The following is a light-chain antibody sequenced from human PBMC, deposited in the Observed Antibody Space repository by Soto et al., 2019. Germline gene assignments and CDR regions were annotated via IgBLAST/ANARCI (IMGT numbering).Light chain of an antibody. CDR1: SSDIGDYNY. Sequence: QSALTQPASVSGSPGQSITISCTGTSSDIGDYNYVSWYQQYPGKAPKLLIFEVTERPSGVSDRFSGSKSGNTASLTISGLQAEDEADYYCSSFSTTDNVKLLGGGTKLTVL. V-gene: IGLV2-14*01. CDR2: EVT. J-gene: IGLJ3*02. CDR3: SSFSTTDNVKL.